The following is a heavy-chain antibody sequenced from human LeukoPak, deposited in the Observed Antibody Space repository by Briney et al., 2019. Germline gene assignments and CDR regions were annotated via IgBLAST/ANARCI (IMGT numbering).Heavy chain of an antibody. CDR1: GGSISSSSYY. CDR2: MYYSGNT. D-gene: IGHD2-2*01. J-gene: IGHJ3*02. CDR3: ARMLYCSSTSCATDAFDI. V-gene: IGHV4-39*01. Sequence: SETLSLTCTVSGGSISSSSYYWGWIRQPPGKWLDWIGSMYYSGNTYYHPSLKSRVTISVDTSETQFSLKLSSLPAADTAVYYCARMLYCSSTSCATDAFDIWGQGTMVTVSS.